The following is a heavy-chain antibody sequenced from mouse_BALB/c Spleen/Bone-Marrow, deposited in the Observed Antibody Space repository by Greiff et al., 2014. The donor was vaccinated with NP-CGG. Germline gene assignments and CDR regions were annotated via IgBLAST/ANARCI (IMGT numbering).Heavy chain of an antibody. CDR2: IWAGGST. D-gene: IGHD3-1*01. Sequence: QVQLQQSGPGLVAPSQSLSITCTVSGFSLTSYGVHWARQPPGKGLEWLGVIWAGGSTNYNSALMSRLSISKDNSKSQVFLKMNSLQTDDTAMYYCARDRGPPYWGQGTLVTVSA. CDR3: ARDRGPPY. V-gene: IGHV2-9*02. J-gene: IGHJ3*01. CDR1: GFSLTSYG.